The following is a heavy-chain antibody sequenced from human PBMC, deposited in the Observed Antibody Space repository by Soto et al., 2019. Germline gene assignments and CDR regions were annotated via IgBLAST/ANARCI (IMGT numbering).Heavy chain of an antibody. CDR3: ARSHTTSSGGGFDP. J-gene: IGHJ5*02. CDR2: IYPGDSDT. CDR1: GFTFTSYW. Sequence: ESLKLSCKGSGFTFTSYWIGWVRQMPGKGLEWMGIIYPGDSDTIYSPSFQGQVTISADKSISTAYLQWSSLKASDTAVYYCARSHTTSSGGGFDPWGQGTLVTGS. D-gene: IGHD6-6*01. V-gene: IGHV5-51*01.